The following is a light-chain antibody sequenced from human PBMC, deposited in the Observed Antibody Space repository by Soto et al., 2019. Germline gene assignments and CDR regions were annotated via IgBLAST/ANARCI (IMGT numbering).Light chain of an antibody. CDR3: LQHNSYPYT. CDR2: AAS. CDR1: QGISTY. J-gene: IGKJ2*01. Sequence: DIQMTQSPSSLSASVGDRVTITCRASQGISTYLNWYQQKPGKAPKLLIYAASSLQSGVPSRFSGSGSETDFTLTISSLQPEDFATYYCLQHNSYPYTFGQGTKLEIK. V-gene: IGKV1-39*01.